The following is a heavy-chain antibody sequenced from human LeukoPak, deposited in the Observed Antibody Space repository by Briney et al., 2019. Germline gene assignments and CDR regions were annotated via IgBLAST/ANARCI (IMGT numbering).Heavy chain of an antibody. Sequence: PGGSLRLSCAASGFTFSSYWMRWVRQAPGKGLEWVANIKQDGSEKYYVDSVKGRFTISRDNAKNSLYLQMNSLRAEDTAVYYCARDWYNNSDAFDIWGQGTMVTVSS. CDR2: IKQDGSEK. D-gene: IGHD4-11*01. CDR3: ARDWYNNSDAFDI. V-gene: IGHV3-7*01. CDR1: GFTFSSYW. J-gene: IGHJ3*02.